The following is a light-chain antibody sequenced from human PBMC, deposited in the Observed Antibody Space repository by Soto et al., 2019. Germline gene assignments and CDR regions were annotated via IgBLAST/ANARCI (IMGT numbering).Light chain of an antibody. V-gene: IGKV3-15*01. CDR2: GAS. CDR1: QSVTTN. Sequence: NPSPSTLSGTPGARAPLYCRASQSVTTNLAWYQQKPGQVPSLLIYGASTRASGIPARFSGSGSGTEFTLTIGSLQSEDFAVYYCQEYNTWPWTFGQGTKVDIK. CDR3: QEYNTWPWT. J-gene: IGKJ1*01.